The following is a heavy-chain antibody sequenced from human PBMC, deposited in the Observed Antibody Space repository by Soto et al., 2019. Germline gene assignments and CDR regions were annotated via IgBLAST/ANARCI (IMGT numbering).Heavy chain of an antibody. CDR3: ARDRGRDVWLSFYYYYYGMDV. V-gene: IGHV3-30-3*01. D-gene: IGHD3-9*01. J-gene: IGHJ6*02. CDR2: ISYDGSNK. Sequence: QVQLVESGGGVVQPGRSLRLSCAASGFTFSSYAMHWVRQAPGKGLEWVAVISYDGSNKYYADSVKGRFTISRDNSKNTLYLQMNSLSAEDTAVYYCARDRGRDVWLSFYYYYYGMDVWGQGTTVTVSS. CDR1: GFTFSSYA.